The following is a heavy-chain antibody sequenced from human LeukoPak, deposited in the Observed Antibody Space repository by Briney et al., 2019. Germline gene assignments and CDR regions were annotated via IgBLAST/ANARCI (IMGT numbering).Heavy chain of an antibody. J-gene: IGHJ4*02. V-gene: IGHV1-18*01. D-gene: IGHD4-17*01. CDR2: ISVYNGNT. Sequence: ASVRVSCKASGYTFTSYGISWVRQAPGQGLEWMGWISVYNGNTNYAQKLQGRVTMTTDTSTSTVYMEVRSLRSDDTAVYYCARGKGNYGDPASFDYWGQGTLVTVSS. CDR1: GYTFTSYG. CDR3: ARGKGNYGDPASFDY.